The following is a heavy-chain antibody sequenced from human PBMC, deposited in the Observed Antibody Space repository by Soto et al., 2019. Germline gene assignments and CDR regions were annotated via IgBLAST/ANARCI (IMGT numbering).Heavy chain of an antibody. CDR1: GFTLNGYA. Sequence: GGSLRLSCVASGFTLNGYAMNWVRQAPGKGLEWVSYISSSSVKIDYADSVKGRFTISRDNAKNSLFLQMNSLRDEDTAVYYCTRLRIAVAHEGDAFDIWGQGTMVTVSS. J-gene: IGHJ3*02. CDR2: ISSSSVKI. CDR3: TRLRIAVAHEGDAFDI. D-gene: IGHD6-19*01. V-gene: IGHV3-48*02.